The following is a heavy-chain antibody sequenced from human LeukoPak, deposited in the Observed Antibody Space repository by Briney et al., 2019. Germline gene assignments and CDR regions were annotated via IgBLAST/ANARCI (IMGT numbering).Heavy chain of an antibody. CDR2: ISSSSSYI. V-gene: IGHV3-21*01. CDR3: AREWTQSGGVNAFDI. D-gene: IGHD1-26*01. CDR1: GFTFSSYS. Sequence: PGGSLRLACAASGFTFSSYSMNWVRQAPGKGLEWVSSISSSSSYIYYADSVKGRFTISRDNAKNSLYLQMNSLRAEDTAVYYCAREWTQSGGVNAFDIWGQGTMVTVSS. J-gene: IGHJ3*02.